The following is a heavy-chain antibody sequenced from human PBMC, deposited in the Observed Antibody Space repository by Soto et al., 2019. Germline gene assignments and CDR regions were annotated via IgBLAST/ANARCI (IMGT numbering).Heavy chain of an antibody. J-gene: IGHJ6*02. Sequence: QVHLVKSGTEVKKPGSSVKVSCKASGGTFSSSGFSWVRQAPGQGLEWMGMIVPSLDTTNYAQKFQARVTITADEVTSTAYMELRSLRSEDTAVYYCARWPQPRYTADPYAVDGWGQGTRVIVSS. D-gene: IGHD3-16*02. CDR1: GGTFSSSG. CDR3: ARWPQPRYTADPYAVDG. V-gene: IGHV1-69*11. CDR2: IVPSLDTT.